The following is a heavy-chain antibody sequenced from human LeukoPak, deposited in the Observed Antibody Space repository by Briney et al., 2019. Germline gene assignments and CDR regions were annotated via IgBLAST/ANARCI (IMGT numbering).Heavy chain of an antibody. CDR1: GLTFDDYG. Sequence: GGSLRLSCAASGLTFDDYGMSWGRQAPGKGLEWVSGINWNGGSTGYADSVKGRFPISRDNAKNSLYLQMNSLRAGDTGLYYCARGSVKAAATDFDYRGQGTMVTVCS. V-gene: IGHV3-20*04. J-gene: IGHJ4*02. D-gene: IGHD6-13*01. CDR2: INWNGGST. CDR3: ARGSVKAAATDFDY.